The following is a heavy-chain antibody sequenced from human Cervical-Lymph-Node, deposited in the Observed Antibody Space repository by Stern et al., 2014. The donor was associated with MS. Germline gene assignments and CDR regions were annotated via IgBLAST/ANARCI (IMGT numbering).Heavy chain of an antibody. CDR3: ARHRIAAAGTFDY. CDR2: IYYSGIT. D-gene: IGHD6-13*01. V-gene: IGHV4-59*08. J-gene: IGHJ4*02. CDR1: GGSLSGYY. Sequence: QVQLVESGPGLVKPSETLSLTCTVSGGSLSGYYWSWIRQSPGKGLEWIGYIYYSGITNYNPSLKRRVTISLDPSRNQFSLMQTSVTAADTAVYYCARHRIAAAGTFDYWGQGTLVTVSS.